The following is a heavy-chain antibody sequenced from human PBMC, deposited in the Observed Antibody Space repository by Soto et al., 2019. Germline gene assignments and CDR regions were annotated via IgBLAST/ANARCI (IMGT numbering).Heavy chain of an antibody. V-gene: IGHV4-34*01. D-gene: IGHD5-12*01. CDR1: GGSFSGYY. J-gene: IGHJ4*02. Sequence: PSETLSLTCAVYGGSFSGYYWIWIRQPPGKGLEWIGEINHSGSTNYNPSLKSRVTISVDTSKNQFSLKLSSVTAADTAVYYCARGLLLRREYYFDYWGQGTLVTVSS. CDR3: ARGLLLRREYYFDY. CDR2: INHSGST.